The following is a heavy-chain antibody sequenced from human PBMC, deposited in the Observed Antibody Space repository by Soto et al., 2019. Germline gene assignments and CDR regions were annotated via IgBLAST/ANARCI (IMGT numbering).Heavy chain of an antibody. D-gene: IGHD1-26*01. CDR3: ARHTYYSGRPTTVNPSDY. J-gene: IGHJ4*02. CDR1: GYIFTSYW. CDR2: IYPGDSDT. Sequence: VEYLKISCKGSGYIFTSYWIGWVLQRSVEVLEWMGIIYPGDSDTRYSPSFQGQVTISADKSISTAYLQWSSLKASDTAMYYCARHTYYSGRPTTVNPSDYWGQGTLVTVSS. V-gene: IGHV5-51*01.